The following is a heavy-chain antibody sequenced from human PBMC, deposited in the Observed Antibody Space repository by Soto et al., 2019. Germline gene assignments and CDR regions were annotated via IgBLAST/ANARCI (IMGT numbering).Heavy chain of an antibody. D-gene: IGHD3-10*01. V-gene: IGHV4-34*01. CDR2: INHSGST. J-gene: IGHJ6*03. CDR1: GGSFSGYY. CDR3: ARGLSMVRGVMTYYYYYYMDV. Sequence: PSETLSLTCAVEGGSFSGYYWSWIRQPPGKGLEWIGEINHSGSTNYNPSLKSRVTISVDTSKNQFSLKLSSVTAADTAVYYCARGLSMVRGVMTYYYYYYMDVWGKGTTVTVSS.